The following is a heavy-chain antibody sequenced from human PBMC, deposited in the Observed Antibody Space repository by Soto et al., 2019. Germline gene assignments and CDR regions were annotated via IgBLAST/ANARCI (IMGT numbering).Heavy chain of an antibody. CDR3: ASFYGAEYYYYMDV. D-gene: IGHD4-17*01. J-gene: IGHJ6*03. CDR1: GGSISSYY. Sequence: SETLSLTCTVSGGSISSYYWSWIRQPPGKGLEWIGYIYYSGSTNYNPSLKSRVTISVDTSKNQFSLKLSSVTAADTAVYYCASFYGAEYYYYMDVWGKGTTVTV. CDR2: IYYSGST. V-gene: IGHV4-59*08.